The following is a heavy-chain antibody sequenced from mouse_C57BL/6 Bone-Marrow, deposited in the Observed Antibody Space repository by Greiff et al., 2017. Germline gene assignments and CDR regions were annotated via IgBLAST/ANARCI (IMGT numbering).Heavy chain of an antibody. CDR1: GFTFSDYY. CDR3: ARPYGRSYPYWYFDV. CDR2: ISNGGGST. Sequence: EVKLEESGGGLVQPGGSLKLSCAASGFTFSDYYMYWVRQTPEKRLEWVAYISNGGGSTYYPDTVKGRFTISRDNAKNTLYLQMSRLKSEDTAMYYCARPYGRSYPYWYFDVWGTGTTVTVSS. V-gene: IGHV5-12*01. D-gene: IGHD1-1*01. J-gene: IGHJ1*03.